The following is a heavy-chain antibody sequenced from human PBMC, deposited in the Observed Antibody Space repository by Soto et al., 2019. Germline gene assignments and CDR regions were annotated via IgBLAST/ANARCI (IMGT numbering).Heavy chain of an antibody. Sequence: SETLSLTSTVSGGSISSGDYYWSWIRQPPGKGLEWIGYIYYSGSTYYNPSLKSRVTISVDTSKNQFSLKLSSVTAADTAVYYCARFLPYYFDYWGQGTQVTVSS. J-gene: IGHJ4*02. CDR3: ARFLPYYFDY. CDR2: IYYSGST. V-gene: IGHV4-30-4*01. CDR1: GGSISSGDYY.